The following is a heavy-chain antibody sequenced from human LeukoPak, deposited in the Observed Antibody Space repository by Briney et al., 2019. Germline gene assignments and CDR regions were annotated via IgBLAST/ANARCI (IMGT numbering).Heavy chain of an antibody. Sequence: GGSLRLSCAASGFTFSSFNMNWVRQAPGKGLEWVSYISSRTDTTYYADSVKGRFTISRDNAKNSLYLQMNSLRAEDTAVYYCARTQGRGSGYYNYWGQGTLVTVSS. J-gene: IGHJ4*02. D-gene: IGHD3-3*01. CDR2: ISSRTDTT. CDR3: ARTQGRGSGYYNY. CDR1: GFTFSSFN. V-gene: IGHV3-48*01.